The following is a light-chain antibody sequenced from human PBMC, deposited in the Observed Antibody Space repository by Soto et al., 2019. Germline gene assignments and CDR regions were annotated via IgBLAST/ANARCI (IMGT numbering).Light chain of an antibody. CDR2: GAS. J-gene: IGKJ1*01. CDR1: QSVSSSY. Sequence: PGERVTLSCRASQSVSSSYLTWYQQKPGQAPRLLIYGASTRATGIPARFSGSGSVTDFTLTITRLEPEDFAVYYCQQYGSLSWTFGQGTKVDIK. CDR3: QQYGSLSWT. V-gene: IGKV3-20*01.